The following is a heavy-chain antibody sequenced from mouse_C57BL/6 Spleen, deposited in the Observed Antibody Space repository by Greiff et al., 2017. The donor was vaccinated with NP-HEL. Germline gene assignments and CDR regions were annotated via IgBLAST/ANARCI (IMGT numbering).Heavy chain of an antibody. V-gene: IGHV5-9-1*02. D-gene: IGHD2-5*01. CDR1: GFTFSSYA. CDR2: ISSGGDYI. Sequence: EVNLVESGEGLVKPGGSLKLSCAASGFTFSSYAMSWVRQTPEKRLEWVAYISSGGDYIYYADTVKGRFTISRDNARNTLYLQMSSLKSEDTAMYYCTRERDSNYPYAMDYWGQGTSVTVSS. J-gene: IGHJ4*01. CDR3: TRERDSNYPYAMDY.